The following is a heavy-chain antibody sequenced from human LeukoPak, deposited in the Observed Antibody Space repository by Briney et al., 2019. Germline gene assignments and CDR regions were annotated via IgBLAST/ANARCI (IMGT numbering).Heavy chain of an antibody. V-gene: IGHV4-39*07. J-gene: IGHJ3*02. CDR3: ARAHDYGKNDAFDI. CDR1: GGSISSSSYY. Sequence: SETLSLTCTVSGGSISSSSYYWGWIRQPPGKGLEWIGSIYYSGSTYYNPSLKSRVTISVDTSKNQFSLKLSSVTAADTAVYYCARAHDYGKNDAFDIWGQGTMVTVSS. D-gene: IGHD4-17*01. CDR2: IYYSGST.